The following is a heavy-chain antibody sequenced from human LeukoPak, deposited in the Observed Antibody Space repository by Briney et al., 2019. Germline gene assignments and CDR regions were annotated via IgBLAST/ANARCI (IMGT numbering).Heavy chain of an antibody. CDR1: GGPFSGYY. D-gene: IGHD1-26*01. CDR2: INHSGST. J-gene: IGHJ4*02. V-gene: IGHV4-34*01. Sequence: SETLSLTCAVYGGPFSGYYWSWIRQPPGKGLEWIGEINHSGSTNYNPSLKSRVTISVDTSKNQFSLKLSSVTAADTAVYYCARGSSGAPRPHFPDYWGQGTLVTVSS. CDR3: ARGSSGAPRPHFPDY.